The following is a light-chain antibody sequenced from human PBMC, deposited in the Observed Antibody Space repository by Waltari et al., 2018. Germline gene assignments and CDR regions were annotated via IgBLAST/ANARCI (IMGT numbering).Light chain of an antibody. CDR3: ALYMGSGIWV. CDR1: SGSVSTTSY. CDR2: KGN. V-gene: IGLV8-61*01. Sequence: QTVVTQEPSLSVSPGGTVTLTCALSSGSVSTTSYATWYQQTPGQPPRTLVYKGNARSSGVADRFSGSILGNTAALTITGAQADDESDYYCALYMGSGIWVFGGGTKLTVL. J-gene: IGLJ3*02.